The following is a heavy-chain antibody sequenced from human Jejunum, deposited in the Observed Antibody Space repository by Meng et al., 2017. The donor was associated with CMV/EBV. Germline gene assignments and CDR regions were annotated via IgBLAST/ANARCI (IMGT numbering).Heavy chain of an antibody. J-gene: IGHJ4*02. CDR1: GVSYTSNT. Sequence: WGSGLSQPPGSRSSTCLPSGVSYTSNTWSCIPQAPGKGLVSIAEINHLTRANYNPAMQRRVSITNDTSRYQFPLRLNSVTAAATAVYYCATADEYAIKYWGQGTLVTVSS. D-gene: IGHD5-12*01. CDR3: ATADEYAIKY. CDR2: INHLTRA. V-gene: IGHV4-34*01.